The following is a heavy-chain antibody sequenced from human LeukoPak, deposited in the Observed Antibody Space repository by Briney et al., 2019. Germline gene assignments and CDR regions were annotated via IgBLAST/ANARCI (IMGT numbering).Heavy chain of an antibody. D-gene: IGHD3-22*01. CDR3: ARDFARLYYYDSSGYLDY. CDR1: GFIFSNYW. J-gene: IGHJ4*02. CDR2: INTDGRST. V-gene: IGHV3-74*01. Sequence: GGSLRLSCAASGFIFSNYWMHWVRQAPGKGLVWVSRINTDGRSTNYADSVKGRFTISRDNAKSTLYLQMNSLRADDTAVYYCARDFARLYYYDSSGYLDYWGQGTLVTVSS.